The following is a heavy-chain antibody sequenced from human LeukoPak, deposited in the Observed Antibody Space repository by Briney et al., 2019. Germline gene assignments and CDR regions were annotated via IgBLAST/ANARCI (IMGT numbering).Heavy chain of an antibody. D-gene: IGHD5-12*01. Sequence: PGGSLRLSCAASGFTLSSYAMSWVRQAPGKGLEGVSVISGSGGRTYYADSVKGRFTISRDNSKNTLYVQMNSLRAEDTAVYYCAKDLLAATIDYYFDYWGQGTLVTVSS. CDR1: GFTLSSYA. CDR2: ISGSGGRT. CDR3: AKDLLAATIDYYFDY. J-gene: IGHJ4*02. V-gene: IGHV3-23*01.